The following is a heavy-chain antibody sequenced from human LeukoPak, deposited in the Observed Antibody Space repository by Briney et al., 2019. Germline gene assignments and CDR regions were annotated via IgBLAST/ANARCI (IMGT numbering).Heavy chain of an antibody. J-gene: IGHJ3*02. Sequence: SGGSLRLSCAASGFTFSSCAMSWVRQAPGKGLEWVSAISGSGDSTYYADSVKGRFTISRDNSKNTLYLQMNSLRAEDTAVYYCAKSRDMVRGYSDAFDIWGQGTMVTVSS. D-gene: IGHD3-10*01. CDR3: AKSRDMVRGYSDAFDI. V-gene: IGHV3-23*01. CDR2: ISGSGDST. CDR1: GFTFSSCA.